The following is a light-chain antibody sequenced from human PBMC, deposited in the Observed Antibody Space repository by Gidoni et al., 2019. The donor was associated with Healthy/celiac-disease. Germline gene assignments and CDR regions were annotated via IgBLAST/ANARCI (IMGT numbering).Light chain of an antibody. Sequence: QSALTQPASVSGSPGQSITISCTGTSSDVGSYNLVSWYQHHPGKAPKLMIYEGSKRPSGVSNRFSGSKSGNTASLTISGLQAEDEADYYCCSYAGSSTPLYVFGTGTKVTVL. CDR2: EGS. V-gene: IGLV2-23*01. CDR3: CSYAGSSTPLYV. CDR1: SSDVGSYNL. J-gene: IGLJ1*01.